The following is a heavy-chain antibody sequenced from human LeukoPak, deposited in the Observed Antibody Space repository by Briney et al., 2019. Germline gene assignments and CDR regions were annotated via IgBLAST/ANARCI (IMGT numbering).Heavy chain of an antibody. CDR2: IYYSGST. CDR1: GGSISSSSYY. CDR3: ARRSYGVIDY. J-gene: IGHJ4*02. V-gene: IGHV4-39*01. D-gene: IGHD4-17*01. Sequence: SETLSLTCTVSGGSISSSSYYWGWIRQPPGKGLEWIGSIYYSGSTYYNPSLKSRVTISVDTSKNQFSLKLSSVTAADTAVYYRARRSYGVIDYWGQGTLVTVSS.